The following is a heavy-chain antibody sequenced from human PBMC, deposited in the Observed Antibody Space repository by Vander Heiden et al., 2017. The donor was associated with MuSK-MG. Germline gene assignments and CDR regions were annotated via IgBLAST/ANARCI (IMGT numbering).Heavy chain of an antibody. V-gene: IGHV6-1*01. J-gene: IGHJ5*02. CDR2: TYYRSKWYN. Sequence: QVQLPQSGPGLVKPSQTLPLTCANTGDRVPSNSAAGNWIRQSPSRGLEWLGRTYYRSKWYNDYAVSVKSRITINPDTSKNQFSLQLNSVTPEDTAVYYCAREGYCSGGSCYEGFDPWGQGTLVTVSS. CDR1: GDRVPSNSAA. CDR3: AREGYCSGGSCYEGFDP. D-gene: IGHD2-15*01.